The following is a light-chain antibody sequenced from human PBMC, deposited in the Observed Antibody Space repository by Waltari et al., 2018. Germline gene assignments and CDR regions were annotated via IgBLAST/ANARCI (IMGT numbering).Light chain of an antibody. J-gene: IGKJ5*01. CDR2: DAS. V-gene: IGKV3-11*01. Sequence: EIVLTQSPATLSLSPGERATLSCRASQSVSSSLAWYQQKPGQAPRLPIYDASNRATGIPARFSGSGSGTDFTLTTSSLEPEDFAVYYCQQRSNWPPITFGQGTRLEIK. CDR3: QQRSNWPPIT. CDR1: QSVSSS.